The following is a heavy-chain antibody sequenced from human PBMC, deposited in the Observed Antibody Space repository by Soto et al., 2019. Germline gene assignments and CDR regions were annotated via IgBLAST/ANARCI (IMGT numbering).Heavy chain of an antibody. J-gene: IGHJ4*02. D-gene: IGHD6-19*01. CDR3: ARERVADRPYFDW. V-gene: IGHV1-69*01. CDR2: IVPIFGST. CDR1: GDTFSAYS. Sequence: QVQLVQSGAEVKKPGSSVRVSCKASGDTFSAYSTVWVRQAPGQGLEWMGGIVPIFGSTTYAPKFQGRVTISADEFSRTVYVELTGLRSEDTAVYYCARERVADRPYFDWWGQGTLVTVSS.